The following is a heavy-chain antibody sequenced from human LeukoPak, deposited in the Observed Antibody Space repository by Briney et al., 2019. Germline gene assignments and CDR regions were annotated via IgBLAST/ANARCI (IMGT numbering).Heavy chain of an antibody. J-gene: IGHJ2*01. CDR3: ARDRVFADGYSRFDL. CDR2: ISSSSSCI. CDR1: GFTFSSYS. V-gene: IGHV3-21*06. D-gene: IGHD5-24*01. Sequence: GGSLRLSCAASGFTFSSYSMNWVRQAPGKGLEWVSFISSSSSCIYYADSVKGRFTISRDNAKNSLYLQMNSLRVEDTAVYYCARDRVFADGYSRFDLWGRGTLVTVSS.